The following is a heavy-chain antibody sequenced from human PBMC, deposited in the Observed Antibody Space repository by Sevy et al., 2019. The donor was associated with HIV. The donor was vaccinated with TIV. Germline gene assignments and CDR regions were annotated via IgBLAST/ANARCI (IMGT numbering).Heavy chain of an antibody. J-gene: IGHJ4*02. Sequence: ASVKVSGKASGYTFTYHGINWVRQAPGQGLEWMGWISGHNGNTNSAQNLQGRVTLTRDTSTNTVYMELRSLRSDDTAVYYCARGREGYTIYSPTDYWGQGTLVTVSS. CDR1: GYTFTYHG. D-gene: IGHD3-3*01. CDR2: ISGHNGNT. CDR3: ARGREGYTIYSPTDY. V-gene: IGHV1-18*01.